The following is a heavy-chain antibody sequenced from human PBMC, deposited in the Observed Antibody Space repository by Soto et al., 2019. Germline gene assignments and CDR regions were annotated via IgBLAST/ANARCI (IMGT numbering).Heavy chain of an antibody. D-gene: IGHD3-22*01. V-gene: IGHV4-31*03. Sequence: QVQLQESGPGLVKPSQTLSLTCTVSGGSISSGGYYWSWIRQHPGKGLEWIGYIYYSGSTYYNPSLKRRVTISVDTSKNKFSLKLSSVTAADTAVYYCAREAYYDSSGYSAHDYGMDVWGQGTTVTVSS. CDR3: AREAYYDSSGYSAHDYGMDV. J-gene: IGHJ6*02. CDR2: IYYSGST. CDR1: GGSISSGGYY.